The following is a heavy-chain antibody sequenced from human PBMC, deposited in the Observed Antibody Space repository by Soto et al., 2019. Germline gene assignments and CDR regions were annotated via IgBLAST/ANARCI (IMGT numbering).Heavy chain of an antibody. V-gene: IGHV1-3*01. Sequence: ASVKVSCKASGYIFINYAIHWVRQAPGQRLEWMGWINAGKGDTIYSQKFQDRITINSDTSASTAYMELGRLRHEDMAVYYCARSPMNRGVIGAFDRWGEGTLVTVTS. CDR1: GYIFINYA. CDR2: INAGKGDT. D-gene: IGHD3-10*01. J-gene: IGHJ5*02. CDR3: ARSPMNRGVIGAFDR.